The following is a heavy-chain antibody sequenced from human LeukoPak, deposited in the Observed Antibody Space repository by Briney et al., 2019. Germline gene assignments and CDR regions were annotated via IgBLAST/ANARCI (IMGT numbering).Heavy chain of an antibody. J-gene: IGHJ5*02. CDR3: ARACSSSWYVKGVWFDP. CDR2: IYTSGST. CDR1: GGSISSYY. D-gene: IGHD6-13*01. V-gene: IGHV4-4*07. Sequence: SETLSLTCTVSGGSISSYYWSWIRQPAGKGLEWIGRIYTSGSTNYNPSLKSRVTMSVDTSKNQFSLKLSSVTAADTAVYYCARACSSSWYVKGVWFDPWGQGTLVTVSS.